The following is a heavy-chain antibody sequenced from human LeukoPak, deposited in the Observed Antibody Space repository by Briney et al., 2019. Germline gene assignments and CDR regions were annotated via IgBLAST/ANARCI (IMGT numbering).Heavy chain of an antibody. V-gene: IGHV4-34*01. D-gene: IGHD6-19*01. CDR3: ARDGPAVAGRRGAFDI. J-gene: IGHJ3*02. CDR1: GGSFSGYY. CDR2: INHSGST. Sequence: SETLSLTCAVYGGSFSGYYWSWIRQPPGKGLEWIGEINHSGSTNYNPSLKSRVTISVDTSKNQFSLKLSSVTAADTAVYYCARDGPAVAGRRGAFDIWGQETMVTVSS.